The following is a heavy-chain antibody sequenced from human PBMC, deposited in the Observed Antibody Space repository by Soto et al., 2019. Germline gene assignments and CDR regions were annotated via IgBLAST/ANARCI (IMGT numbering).Heavy chain of an antibody. J-gene: IGHJ4*02. V-gene: IGHV3-33*01. CDR2: IWYDGSNK. CDR3: AREAYYGSGSYYSRSPFDY. Sequence: QVQLVESGGGVVQPGRSLRLSCAASGFTFSSYGMHWVRQAPGKGLEWVAVIWYDGSNKYYADSVKGRFTISRDNSKNTLYLQMNSLRAEDTAVYYCAREAYYGSGSYYSRSPFDYWGQGTLVTVSS. CDR1: GFTFSSYG. D-gene: IGHD3-10*01.